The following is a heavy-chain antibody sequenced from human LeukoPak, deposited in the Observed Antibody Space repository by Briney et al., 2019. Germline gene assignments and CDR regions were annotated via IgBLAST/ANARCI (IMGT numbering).Heavy chain of an antibody. V-gene: IGHV3-74*01. CDR2: ISTDGKST. CDR1: GFTFSNYW. J-gene: IGHJ6*02. D-gene: IGHD2-2*01. Sequence: PEGSLRLSCVASGFTFSNYWMLWVRQAPGKGLMWVSLISTDGKSTRYAESVKGRFTISRDNAKNALYLQMDILRVEDTALYFCVRDYQFIQEVWGQGTTVTVSS. CDR3: VRDYQFIQEV.